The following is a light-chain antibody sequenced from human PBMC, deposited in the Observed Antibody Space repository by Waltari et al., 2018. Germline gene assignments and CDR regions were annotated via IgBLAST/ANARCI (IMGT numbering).Light chain of an antibody. J-gene: IGLJ3*02. V-gene: IGLV2-23*01. CDR2: EGS. CDR3: CSYGPSTTWV. CDR1: SSDVGSYNL. Sequence: QSALTQPASVSGSPGQSITVSCTGTSSDVGSYNLVSWYQQHPGKAPKPSIYEGSTRPSGVSDRCSGSKSGNTASLTIAGLQTEDEADYYGCSYGPSTTWVFGGGTKLTVL.